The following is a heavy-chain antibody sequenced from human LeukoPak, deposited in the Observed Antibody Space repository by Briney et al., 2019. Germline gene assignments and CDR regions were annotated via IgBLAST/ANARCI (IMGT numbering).Heavy chain of an antibody. Sequence: SETLSLTCAAYGGSFSGYYWSWIRQPPGKGLEWIGEINHSGSTNYNPSLKSRVTISVDTSKNQFSLKLSSVTAADTAVYYCARGRVRWSFDYWGQGTLVTVSS. CDR3: ARGRVRWSFDY. D-gene: IGHD4-23*01. V-gene: IGHV4-34*01. CDR1: GGSFSGYY. J-gene: IGHJ4*02. CDR2: INHSGST.